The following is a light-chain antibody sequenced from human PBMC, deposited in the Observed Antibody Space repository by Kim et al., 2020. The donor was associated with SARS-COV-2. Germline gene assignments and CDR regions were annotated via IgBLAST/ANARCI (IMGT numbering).Light chain of an antibody. J-gene: IGKJ3*01. CDR2: TAS. Sequence: DIQMTQSPSSLSASVGDRVTITCRASQSINNYLNWYQQKPGKAPKLLIYTASTLQIGVPSRFSGSGSGTDFTLTISSLQPEDFANYYCHQTHSAPFNCGPGTKVDIK. V-gene: IGKV1-39*01. CDR3: HQTHSAPFN. CDR1: QSINNY.